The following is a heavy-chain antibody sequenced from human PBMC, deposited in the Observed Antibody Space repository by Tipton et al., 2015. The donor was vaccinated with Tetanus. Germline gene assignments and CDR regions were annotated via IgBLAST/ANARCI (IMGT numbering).Heavy chain of an antibody. D-gene: IGHD1-26*01. Sequence: SLRLSCAASGFTFITSWMTWVRQAPGKGLEWVASTGEDARDKYYVDSVKGRFATSRDDAKNSLYLQMSSLRDEDTAVYYCVRDFVGPEDYWGQGILVTVSS. J-gene: IGHJ4*02. CDR2: TGEDARDK. CDR3: VRDFVGPEDY. V-gene: IGHV3-7*01. CDR1: GFTFITSW.